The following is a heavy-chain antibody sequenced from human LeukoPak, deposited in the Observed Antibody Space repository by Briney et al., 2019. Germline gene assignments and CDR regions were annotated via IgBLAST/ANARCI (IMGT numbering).Heavy chain of an antibody. V-gene: IGHV3-21*01. CDR2: ISSSSSYI. J-gene: IGHJ3*02. Sequence: GGSLRLSCAASGFTFSSYSMNWVRQAPGKGLEWVSSISSSSSYIYYADSVKGRFTISRDNAKNPLYLQMNSLRAEDTAVYYCARESHYYDILTGYPSIWGQGTMVTVSS. CDR3: ARESHYYDILTGYPSI. D-gene: IGHD3-9*01. CDR1: GFTFSSYS.